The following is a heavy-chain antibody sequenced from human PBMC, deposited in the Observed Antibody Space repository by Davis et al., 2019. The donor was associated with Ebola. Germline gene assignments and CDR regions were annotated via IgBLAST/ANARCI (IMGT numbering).Heavy chain of an antibody. V-gene: IGHV3-74*01. J-gene: IGHJ4*02. Sequence: HTGGSLRLSCAASGFTFSSYAMHWVRQAPGKGLVWVSHINGDGSSTNYADSVKGRFTISRDNAKSTLYLQMNSLRAEDTAVYYCARDGDYWGQGTLVTVSS. CDR1: GFTFSSYA. CDR2: INGDGSST. CDR3: ARDGDY.